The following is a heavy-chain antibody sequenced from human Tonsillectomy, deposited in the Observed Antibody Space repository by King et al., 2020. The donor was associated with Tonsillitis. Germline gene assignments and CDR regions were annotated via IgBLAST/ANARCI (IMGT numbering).Heavy chain of an antibody. CDR2: ICYSVST. CDR3: ARVPRPMVRGGRLIKPARYFDL. CDR1: GGSISSNSYY. D-gene: IGHD3-10*01. Sequence: QLQESGPGLVKPSETLSLTCTVSGGSISSNSYYWGWIRQPPGKGLEWIGSICYSVSTNYNPSLNPSLKSRVTISVDTSKNQFSLKLSSVTAADTAMYYGARVPRPMVRGGRLIKPARYFDLWGRGTLVTVSS. J-gene: IGHJ2*01. V-gene: IGHV4-39*01.